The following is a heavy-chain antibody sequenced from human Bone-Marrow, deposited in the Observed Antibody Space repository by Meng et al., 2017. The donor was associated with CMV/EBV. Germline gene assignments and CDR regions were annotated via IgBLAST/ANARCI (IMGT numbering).Heavy chain of an antibody. CDR1: GFTFSNAW. CDR3: HSYCGGDCYSYYFDY. D-gene: IGHD2-21*01. V-gene: IGHV3-15*01. J-gene: IGHJ4*02. CDR2: IKSKTDGGTT. Sequence: GESLKISCAASGFTFSNAWMSWVRQAPGKGLEWVGRIKSKTDGGTTDYAAPVKGRFTISRDDSKNTLYLQMNSLKTEDTAVYYCHSYCGGDCYSYYFDYWGQGTLVTVS.